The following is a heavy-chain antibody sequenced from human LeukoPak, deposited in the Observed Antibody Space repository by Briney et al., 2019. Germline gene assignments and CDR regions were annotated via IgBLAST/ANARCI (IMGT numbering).Heavy chain of an antibody. J-gene: IGHJ4*02. V-gene: IGHV4-34*01. CDR1: GGSFSGYY. CDR3: ARHSRTLNWNYFDY. Sequence: SETLSLTCAVYGGSFSGYYWSWIRQPPGKGLEWIGEINHSGSTNYNPSLKSRVTISVDTSKNQFSLKLSSVTAADTAVYYCARHSRTLNWNYFDYWGQGTLVTVSS. CDR2: INHSGST. D-gene: IGHD1-1*01.